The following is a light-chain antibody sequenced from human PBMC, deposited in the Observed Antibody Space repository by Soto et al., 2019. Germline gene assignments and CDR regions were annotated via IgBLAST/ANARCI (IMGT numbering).Light chain of an antibody. J-gene: IGKJ5*01. Sequence: EIVLTQSPGTLPLSPGERATLSCRAIQSVSSSYLAWYQQKPGQAPRLLIYGASSRATGIPDRFSGSGSGTDFTLTISRLEPEDFAVYYCQQYNNRPSITFGQGTRLEIK. CDR3: QQYNNRPSIT. CDR2: GAS. CDR1: QSVSSSY. V-gene: IGKV3-20*01.